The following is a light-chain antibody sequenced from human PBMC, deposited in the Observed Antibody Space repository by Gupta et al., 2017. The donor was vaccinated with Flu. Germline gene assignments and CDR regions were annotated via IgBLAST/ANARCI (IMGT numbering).Light chain of an antibody. Sequence: EIVFTQSPGTLSLSPGERATHSCRASQSVSSSYLAWYQQKPGQAPRLLIYGASSRATGILDRFSGSGSGTDFTLTISRLEPEDFAVYYCQQDGSSPRTFGQGTKVEIK. J-gene: IGKJ1*01. V-gene: IGKV3-20*01. CDR2: GAS. CDR1: QSVSSSY. CDR3: QQDGSSPRT.